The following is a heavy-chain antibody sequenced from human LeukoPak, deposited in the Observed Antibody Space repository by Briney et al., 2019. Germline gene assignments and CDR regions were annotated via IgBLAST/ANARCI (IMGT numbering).Heavy chain of an antibody. Sequence: SETLSLTCTVSGGSISSGDYYWSWIRQPPGKGLEWIGYIYYSGSTYYNPSFKSRVTISVDTSKNQFSLKLSSVTAADTAVYYCARDRHYYDSSGYYPLFDYWGQGTLVTVSS. CDR3: ARDRHYYDSSGYYPLFDY. D-gene: IGHD3-22*01. CDR2: IYYSGST. CDR1: GGSISSGDYY. J-gene: IGHJ4*02. V-gene: IGHV4-30-4*08.